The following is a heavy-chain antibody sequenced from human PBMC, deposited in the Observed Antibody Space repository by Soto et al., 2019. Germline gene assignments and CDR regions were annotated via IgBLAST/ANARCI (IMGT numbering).Heavy chain of an antibody. Sequence: SETLSLTCNVSAGSIRSHFWSWIRQPAGKGLEWIGRIYITGRTDYNPSLKGRVTMSLDTSKSQFSLKVTSVTAADTAIYYCTRERLENWNSPRTAHNWFDPWGQGTLVTVSS. D-gene: IGHD1-7*01. CDR2: IYITGRT. CDR1: AGSIRSHF. J-gene: IGHJ5*02. CDR3: TRERLENWNSPRTAHNWFDP. V-gene: IGHV4-4*07.